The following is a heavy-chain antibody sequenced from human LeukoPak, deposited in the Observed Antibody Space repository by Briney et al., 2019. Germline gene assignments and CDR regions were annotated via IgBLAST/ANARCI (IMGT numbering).Heavy chain of an antibody. D-gene: IGHD6-13*01. J-gene: IGHJ4*02. CDR2: MNPNSGNT. CDR1: GYTFTSYD. V-gene: IGHV1-8*01. Sequence: ASVKLSCKASGYTFTSYDINWVRQATGQGLEWMGWMNPNSGNTGYAQKFQGRVTKTRNTSISTAYMELRSLRSDDTAVYYCATTFSADGDYWGQGTLVTVSS. CDR3: ATTFSADGDY.